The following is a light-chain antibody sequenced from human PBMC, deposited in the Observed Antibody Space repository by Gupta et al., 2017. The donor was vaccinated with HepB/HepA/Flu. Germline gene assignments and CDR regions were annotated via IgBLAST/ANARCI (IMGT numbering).Light chain of an antibody. CDR3: QQRSNWPPLT. V-gene: IGKV3-11*01. CDR1: QSVSSY. J-gene: IGKJ4*01. CDR2: DAS. Sequence: XTLSXXXXERATLSCRASQSVSSYLAWYQQKPGQAPRLLIYDASNRATGIPARFSGSGSGTDFTLTISSLEPEDFAVYYCQQRSNWPPLTFGGGTKVEIK.